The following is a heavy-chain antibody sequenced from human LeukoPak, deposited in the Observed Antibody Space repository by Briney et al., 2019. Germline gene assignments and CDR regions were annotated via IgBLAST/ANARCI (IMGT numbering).Heavy chain of an antibody. D-gene: IGHD6-13*01. V-gene: IGHV4-61*02. CDR3: ARDLDSSWFY. J-gene: IGHJ4*02. CDR1: GGSISSGSYY. CDR2: IYTSGST. Sequence: SETLSLTCTVSGGSISSGSYYWSWIRQPAGKGLEWIGRIYTSGSTNYNPSLKSRVTISVDTSKNQFSLKLSSVTAADTAVYYCARDLDSSWFYWGQGTLVTVSS.